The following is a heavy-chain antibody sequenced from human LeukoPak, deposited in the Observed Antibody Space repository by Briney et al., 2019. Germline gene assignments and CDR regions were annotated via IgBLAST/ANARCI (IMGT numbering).Heavy chain of an antibody. D-gene: IGHD4-17*01. CDR2: ISSSSSTI. J-gene: IGHJ4*02. CDR1: GFTFSSYS. V-gene: IGHV3-48*01. Sequence: GGSLRLSCAASGFTFSSYSMNWVRQAPGKGLEWVSYISSSSSTIYYADSVKGRFTISRDNAKNSLYLQMNSLRAEDTAVYYCARAVHRAVTTIRFDYWGQGTLVTVSS. CDR3: ARAVHRAVTTIRFDY.